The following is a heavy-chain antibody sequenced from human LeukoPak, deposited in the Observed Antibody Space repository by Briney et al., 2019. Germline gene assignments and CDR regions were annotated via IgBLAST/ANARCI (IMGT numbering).Heavy chain of an antibody. CDR2: FDPEDGET. CDR3: ATSCSGGSCLGLGAFDI. D-gene: IGHD2-15*01. V-gene: IGHV1-24*01. CDR1: GYTLTELS. J-gene: IGHJ3*02. Sequence: ASVKVSCKVSGYTLTELSMHWVRQAPGKGLEWMGGFDPEDGETIYAQKFQGRVTMTEDTSTDTAYMELSSLGSEDTAVYYCATSCSGGSCLGLGAFDIWGQGTMVTVSS.